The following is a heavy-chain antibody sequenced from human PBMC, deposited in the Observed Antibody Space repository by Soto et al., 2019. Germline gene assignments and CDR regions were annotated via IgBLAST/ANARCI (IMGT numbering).Heavy chain of an antibody. CDR3: ATWVDYGDFEGFDF. CDR2: VDPNGGGS. D-gene: IGHD4-17*01. CDR1: GYSFTDYK. J-gene: IGHJ4*02. V-gene: IGHV1-2*04. Sequence: QGQLLQSGAEVKKPVASVKVSCKTSGYSFTDYKLHWVRQAPGQGLEWMGWVDPNGGGSNSAQKFQGSVTMTWDTSITTAYLDLTRLTTNDTATYFCATWVDYGDFEGFDFWGQGTLVTVSS.